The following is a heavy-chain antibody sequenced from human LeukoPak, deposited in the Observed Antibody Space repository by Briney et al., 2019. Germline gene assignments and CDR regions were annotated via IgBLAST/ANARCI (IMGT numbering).Heavy chain of an antibody. Sequence: PGGSLRLSCAVSGLTFRNYGMHWVRQAPGKGLEWVAIIYYDGSEKYYVDSVKGRFTISRDNSKNTLYLQMNGLRAEDTALYYCASGRGGRGGINYFDYWGQGTLVTVSS. CDR3: ASGRGGRGGINYFDY. CDR1: GLTFRNYG. D-gene: IGHD2-15*01. J-gene: IGHJ4*02. V-gene: IGHV3-33*01. CDR2: IYYDGSEK.